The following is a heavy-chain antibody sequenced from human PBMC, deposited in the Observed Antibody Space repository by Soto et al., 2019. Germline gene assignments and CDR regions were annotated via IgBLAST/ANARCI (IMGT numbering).Heavy chain of an antibody. J-gene: IGHJ6*02. CDR2: IKKDGSEK. CDR1: GFTFSSYW. V-gene: IGHV3-7*01. D-gene: IGHD5-18*01. Sequence: PGGSLRLSCAPSGFTFSSYWISWVRQAPGKGREWVANIKKDGSEKYYVDSVNGRFTISRDNAKNSLYLQMNSLRAEDTAVYYCARVRGYSYGYVQIGYYYGMDVWGQGTTVTVSS. CDR3: ARVRGYSYGYVQIGYYYGMDV.